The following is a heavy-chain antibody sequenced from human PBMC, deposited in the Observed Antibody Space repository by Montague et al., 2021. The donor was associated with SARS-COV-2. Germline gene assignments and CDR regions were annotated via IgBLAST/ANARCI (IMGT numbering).Heavy chain of an antibody. CDR1: GFSFSGYA. J-gene: IGHJ4*02. V-gene: IGHV3-23*03. Sequence: SLRLSCAASGFSFSGYAMNWVRPAPGKGLEWVSVIYGGGAYTNDADSVKGRFTISRDDSKATVFLQMNGLRSDDTAMYYCAKGSTGLWGQGTLVTVSS. CDR3: AKGSTGL. D-gene: IGHD1-1*01. CDR2: IYGGGAYT.